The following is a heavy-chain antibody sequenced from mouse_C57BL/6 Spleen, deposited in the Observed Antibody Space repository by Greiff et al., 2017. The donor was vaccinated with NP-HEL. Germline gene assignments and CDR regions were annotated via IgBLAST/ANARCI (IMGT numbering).Heavy chain of an antibody. D-gene: IGHD3-3*01. CDR3: TRGTPFAY. Sequence: VQLQQSGAELVRPGASVTLSCKASGYTFTDYEMHWVKQTPVHGLEWIGAIDPETGGTAYNQKFKGKAILTADKSSSTAYMELRSLTSEDSAVYSCTRGTPFAYWGQGTLVTVSA. CDR2: IDPETGGT. V-gene: IGHV1-15*01. J-gene: IGHJ3*01. CDR1: GYTFTDYE.